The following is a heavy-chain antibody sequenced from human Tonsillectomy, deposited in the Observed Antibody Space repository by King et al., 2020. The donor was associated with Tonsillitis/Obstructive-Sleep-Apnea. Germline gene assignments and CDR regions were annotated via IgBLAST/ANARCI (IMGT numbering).Heavy chain of an antibody. J-gene: IGHJ6*02. CDR1: GFTFGDYA. CDR2: IRSKAYGGTT. D-gene: IGHD6-13*01. V-gene: IGHV3-49*04. Sequence: VQLVESGGGLVQPGRSLRLSCTASGFTFGDYAMNWVRQAPGKGLEWVGFIRSKAYGGTTEYAASVKGRFTISRDDSKSIAYLQMNSLETEDTAVYYCTRVGSGITAVYGIDVWGQGTTVTVSS. CDR3: TRVGSGITAVYGIDV.